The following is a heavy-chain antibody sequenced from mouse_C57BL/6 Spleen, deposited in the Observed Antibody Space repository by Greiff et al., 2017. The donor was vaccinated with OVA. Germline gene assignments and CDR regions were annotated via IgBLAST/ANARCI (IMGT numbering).Heavy chain of an antibody. CDR2: IDPSDSYT. CDR3: ARTLPPVVANYYAMDY. CDR1: GYTFTSYW. Sequence: QVQLQQPGAELVKPGASVKLSCKASGYTFTSYWMQWVKQRPGQGLEWIGEIDPSDSYTNYNQKFKGKATLTVDTSSSTAYMQLSSLTSEDSAVYYCARTLPPVVANYYAMDYWGQGTSVTVSS. D-gene: IGHD1-1*01. J-gene: IGHJ4*01. V-gene: IGHV1-50*01.